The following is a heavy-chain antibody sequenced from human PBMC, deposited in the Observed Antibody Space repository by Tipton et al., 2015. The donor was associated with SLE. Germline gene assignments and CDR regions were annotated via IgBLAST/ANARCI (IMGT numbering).Heavy chain of an antibody. V-gene: IGHV4-39*07. J-gene: IGHJ3*02. CDR1: GGSISESTYS. CDR3: VRALWLDKDFAVVPPGIRLRAFDI. CDR2: MYFSGNT. Sequence: TLSLTCTVSGGSISESTYSWDWIRQAPGKGLEWIGSMYFSGNTYYNPFLRSRVTISADTSKNQFSLKLTSATAADTAVYYCVRALWLDKDFAVVPPGIRLRAFDIWGQGTMVTVSS. D-gene: IGHD2-2*02.